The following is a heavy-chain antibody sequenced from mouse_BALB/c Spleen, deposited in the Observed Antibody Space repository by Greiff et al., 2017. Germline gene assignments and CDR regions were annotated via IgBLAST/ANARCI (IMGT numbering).Heavy chain of an antibody. CDR2: IDPANGNT. CDR3: ARGEGSGYSY. Sequence: VQLKESGAELVKPGASVKLSCTASGFNIKDTYMHWVKQRPEQGLEWIGRIDPANGNTKYDPKFQGKATITADTSSNTAYLQLSSLTSEDTAVYYCARGEGSGYSYWGQGTTLTVSS. CDR1: GFNIKDTY. J-gene: IGHJ2*01. D-gene: IGHD3-1*01. V-gene: IGHV14-3*02.